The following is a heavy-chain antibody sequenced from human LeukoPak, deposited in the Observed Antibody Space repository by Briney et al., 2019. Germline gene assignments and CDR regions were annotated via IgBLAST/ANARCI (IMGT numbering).Heavy chain of an antibody. Sequence: SETLSLTCAVSGCSISSGYYWGWIRQPPGKGLEWIGSIYHNGNTYYNPSLKSRVTISVDTSKNQFSLKLSSVTAADTAVSYCAREYSSSSRAFDIWGQGTMVTVSS. CDR1: GCSISSGYY. CDR3: AREYSSSSRAFDI. V-gene: IGHV4-38-2*02. J-gene: IGHJ3*02. D-gene: IGHD6-6*01. CDR2: IYHNGNT.